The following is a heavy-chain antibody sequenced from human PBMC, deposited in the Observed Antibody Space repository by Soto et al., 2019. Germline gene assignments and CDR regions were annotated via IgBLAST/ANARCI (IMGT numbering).Heavy chain of an antibody. V-gene: IGHV1-45*02. CDR3: ASGGAGSGPFTWELPDH. J-gene: IGHJ4*02. Sequence: QMQLVQSGAEVKRTGSTVTVSCKALGNTFTYRYLHWVRQAPGQALEWMGWITPFSGDVHYAQKFQERVTITRDRSINTAYMRMSSLRPEYTAMYYCASGGAGSGPFTWELPDHWGQGTLVTVSS. D-gene: IGHD1-26*01. CDR1: GNTFTYRY. CDR2: ITPFSGDV.